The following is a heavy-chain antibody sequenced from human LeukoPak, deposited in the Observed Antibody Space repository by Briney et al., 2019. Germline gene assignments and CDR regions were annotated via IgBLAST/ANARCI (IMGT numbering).Heavy chain of an antibody. V-gene: IGHV4-34*01. CDR1: GGSFSGYY. CDR2: INHSGST. CDR3: ARRRPYYYGSGSYGGVMDV. D-gene: IGHD3-10*01. Sequence: SETLSLTCAVYGGSFSGYYWGWIRQPPGKGLEWIGEINHSGSTNYNPSLKSRVTISVDTSKNQFSLKLSSVTAADTAVYYCARRRPYYYGSGSYGGVMDVWGKGTTVTISS. J-gene: IGHJ6*04.